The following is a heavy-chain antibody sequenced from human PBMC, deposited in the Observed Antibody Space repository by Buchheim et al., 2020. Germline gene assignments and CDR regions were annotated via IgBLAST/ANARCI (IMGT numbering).Heavy chain of an antibody. Sequence: QVQLVQSGAEVKNPGASVKVSCKASGYTFTDYYVHWVRQAPGQGLEWMGWINPDSGVTKYVQKFQGRVTMTRDTSLSTAYMELSRLRSDDTAEYYCARDFCTGGSCYGMDVWGQGTT. CDR3: ARDFCTGGSCYGMDV. D-gene: IGHD2-8*02. V-gene: IGHV1-2*02. J-gene: IGHJ6*02. CDR1: GYTFTDYY. CDR2: INPDSGVT.